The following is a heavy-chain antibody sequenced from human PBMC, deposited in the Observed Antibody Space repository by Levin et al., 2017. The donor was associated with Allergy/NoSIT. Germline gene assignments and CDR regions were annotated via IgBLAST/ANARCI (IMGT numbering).Heavy chain of an antibody. V-gene: IGHV3-15*01. Sequence: GESLKISCAASGFTFSNAWMSWVRQAPGKGLEWVGRIKSKTDGGTTDYAAPVKGRFTISRDDSKNTLYLQMNSLKTEDTAVYYCTTVDGYCSGGSCYSGAYWGQGTLVTVSS. J-gene: IGHJ4*02. CDR1: GFTFSNAW. CDR3: TTVDGYCSGGSCYSGAY. D-gene: IGHD2-15*01. CDR2: IKSKTDGGTT.